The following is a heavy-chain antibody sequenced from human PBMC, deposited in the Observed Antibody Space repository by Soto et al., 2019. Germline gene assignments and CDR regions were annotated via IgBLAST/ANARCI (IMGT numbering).Heavy chain of an antibody. J-gene: IGHJ4*02. V-gene: IGHV3-48*03. Sequence: EVQLVESGGGLVQPGGSLRLSCAASGFTFSTYEMNWVRQAPGKGLEWILYITNSGSTIYYADSVKGRFTISRDNAKNSLYLQMNSLRAEDTAVYYCARDIAAAGVIDYWGQGTLVTVSS. CDR3: ARDIAAAGVIDY. D-gene: IGHD6-13*01. CDR1: GFTFSTYE. CDR2: ITNSGSTI.